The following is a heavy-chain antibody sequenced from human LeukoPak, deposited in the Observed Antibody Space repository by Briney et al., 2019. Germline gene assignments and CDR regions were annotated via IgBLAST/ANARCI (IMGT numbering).Heavy chain of an antibody. CDR1: GFTFSSYE. V-gene: IGHV3-48*03. Sequence: GGSLRLSCAASGFTFSSYEMNWVRPAPGKGLEWLSYIIGSSTTTQYADTLRGRFTIFRGNDKNALYLQMNSLRADDTAVYYCVRDRGGAYSGDNLFDPWGQGTLVTVSS. CDR3: VRDRGGAYSGDNLFDP. D-gene: IGHD2-21*01. J-gene: IGHJ5*02. CDR2: IIGSSTTT.